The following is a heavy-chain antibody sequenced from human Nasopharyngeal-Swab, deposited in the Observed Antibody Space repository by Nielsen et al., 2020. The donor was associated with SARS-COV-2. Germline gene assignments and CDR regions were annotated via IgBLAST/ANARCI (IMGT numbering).Heavy chain of an antibody. Sequence: SETLSLTCAVYGGSFSGYYWSWIRQPPGKGLEWIGEINHSGSTNYNPSLKSRVTISVDTSKNQFSLKLSSVTAADTAVYYCARGYYYYDSSGYLKAWGYFDYWGQGTLVTVSS. CDR1: GGSFSGYY. V-gene: IGHV4-34*01. D-gene: IGHD3-22*01. J-gene: IGHJ4*02. CDR3: ARGYYYYDSSGYLKAWGYFDY. CDR2: INHSGST.